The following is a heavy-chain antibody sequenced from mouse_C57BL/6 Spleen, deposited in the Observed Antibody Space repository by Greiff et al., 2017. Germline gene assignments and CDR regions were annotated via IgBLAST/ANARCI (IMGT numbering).Heavy chain of an antibody. CDR3: ARGYYGSSYGGFAY. CDR1: GYTFTDYY. CDR2: IYPGSGNT. Sequence: VQRVESGAELVRPGASVKLSCKASGYTFTDYYINWVKQRPGQGLEWIARIYPGSGNTYYNEKFKGKATLTAEKSSSTAYMQLSSLTSEDSAVYFCARGYYGSSYGGFAYWGQGTLVTVSA. V-gene: IGHV1-76*01. J-gene: IGHJ3*01. D-gene: IGHD1-1*01.